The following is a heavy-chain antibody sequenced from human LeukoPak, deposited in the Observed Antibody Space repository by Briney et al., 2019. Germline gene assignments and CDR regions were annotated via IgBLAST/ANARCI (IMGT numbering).Heavy chain of an antibody. V-gene: IGHV3-49*03. Sequence: PGGSLRLSCTASGFTFGDYAMSWIRQAPGKELEWVGFIRSKAYGETADYAASVKGRFTISRDDSKAIAYPQMNSLKTEDTAVYHCTRDRGAYNLYDYWGQGTLVTVSS. CDR1: GFTFGDYA. CDR3: TRDRGAYNLYDY. CDR2: IRSKAYGETA. J-gene: IGHJ4*02. D-gene: IGHD1-1*01.